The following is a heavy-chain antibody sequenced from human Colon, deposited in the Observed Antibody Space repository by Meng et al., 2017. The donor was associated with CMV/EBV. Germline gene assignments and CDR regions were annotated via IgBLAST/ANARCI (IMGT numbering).Heavy chain of an antibody. J-gene: IGHJ6*02. V-gene: IGHV3-23*01. CDR2: YYGGAT. Sequence: GESLKISCAASGFTFSAFAMGWVRQAPGKGLEWVSSVYYGGATYYADSVKGRFSISRDTSKDTLYLQLNDLRVEDTALYYCAKDISPVGGSTGYHGMDVWGQGTTVTVSS. CDR3: AKDISPVGGSTGYHGMDV. D-gene: IGHD1-7*01. CDR1: GFTFSAFA.